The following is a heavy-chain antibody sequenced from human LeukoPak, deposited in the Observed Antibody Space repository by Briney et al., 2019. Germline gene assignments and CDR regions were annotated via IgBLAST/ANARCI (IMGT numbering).Heavy chain of an antibody. V-gene: IGHV1-46*01. CDR1: GYTFTSNY. CDR2: INPSGGST. D-gene: IGHD2-2*02. Sequence: ASVKVSCKASGYTFTSNYIHWVRQAPGQGLEWMGIINPSGGSTSYAQKFQGRVTMTRDTSTSTVYMELSSLRSEDTAVYYCARGYCSSTSCYTADDAFDIWGQGTMVTVSS. J-gene: IGHJ3*02. CDR3: ARGYCSSTSCYTADDAFDI.